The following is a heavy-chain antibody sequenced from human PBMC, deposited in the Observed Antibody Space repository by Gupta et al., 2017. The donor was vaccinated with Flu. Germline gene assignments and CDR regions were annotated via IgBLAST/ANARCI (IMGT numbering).Heavy chain of an antibody. CDR1: GYYFPTSW. J-gene: IGHJ2*01. CDR2: IYPGDSDT. CDR3: ARLPGYSYGSSVHLWYFDL. Sequence: EVQLVQSGAEVKKAGESLKISCQASGYYFPTSWIGWVRQLPGKGLEWMGIIYPGDSDTRYSPSFQGQVTISADKSINTAYLQWSSLKDSDTATYYCARLPGYSYGSSVHLWYFDLWGRGTLVHVSS. V-gene: IGHV5-51*03. D-gene: IGHD5-18*01.